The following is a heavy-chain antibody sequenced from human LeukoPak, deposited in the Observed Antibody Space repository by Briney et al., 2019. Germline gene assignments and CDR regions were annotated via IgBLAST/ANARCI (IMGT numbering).Heavy chain of an antibody. J-gene: IGHJ4*02. CDR2: INKDGSVT. CDR3: ARIRGYCSSTSCFNDH. V-gene: IGHV3-74*01. Sequence: GGSLRLSCAASGFTFSSSWIHWVRQAPGKGLVWVSRINKDGSVTDYAESVKGRFTISRDNAKNSLYLQMNSLRAEDTAVYYCARIRGYCSSTSCFNDHWGQGTLVTVSS. CDR1: GFTFSSSW. D-gene: IGHD2-2*01.